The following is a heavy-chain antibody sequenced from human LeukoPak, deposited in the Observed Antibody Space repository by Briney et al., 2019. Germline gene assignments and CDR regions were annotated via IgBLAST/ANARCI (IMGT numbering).Heavy chain of an antibody. CDR1: GFTFSSYA. CDR2: ISGSGSGGST. V-gene: IGHV3-23*01. J-gene: IGHJ1*01. Sequence: GGSLRLSCAASGFTFSSYAMSWVRQAPGKGLEWVSGISGSGSGGSTYYADSVKGRFTISRDNSKNTLYLQMNSLRAEDTAVYYCARDLGESDYYDSSGYYYVTPQHWGQGTLVTVSS. D-gene: IGHD3-22*01. CDR3: ARDLGESDYYDSSGYYYVTPQH.